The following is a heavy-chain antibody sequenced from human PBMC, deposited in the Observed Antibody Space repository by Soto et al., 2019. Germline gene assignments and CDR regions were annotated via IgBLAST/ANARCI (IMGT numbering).Heavy chain of an antibody. CDR3: AKAGGAAAGYWYYFDY. Sequence: QSGGSPRLSCAASGFTFSSYAMSWVRQAPGKGLEWVSAISGSGGSTYYADSVKGRFTISRDNSKNTLYLQMNSLRAEDTAVYYCAKAGGAAAGYWYYFDYWGQGTLVTVSS. D-gene: IGHD6-13*01. V-gene: IGHV3-23*01. CDR2: ISGSGGST. J-gene: IGHJ4*02. CDR1: GFTFSSYA.